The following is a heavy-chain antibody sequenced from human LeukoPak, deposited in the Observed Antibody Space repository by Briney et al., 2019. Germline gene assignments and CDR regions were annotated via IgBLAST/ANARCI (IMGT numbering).Heavy chain of an antibody. V-gene: IGHV1-69*13. CDR2: IIPIFGTA. J-gene: IGHJ3*02. Sequence: ASVKVSCKASGGTFSSYAISWVRQAPGQGLEWMGGIIPIFGTANYAQKFQGRVTITADESTSTAYMELSSLRSDDTAVYYCARDEGSGWRLDAFDIWGQGTMVTVSS. CDR1: GGTFSSYA. CDR3: ARDEGSGWRLDAFDI. D-gene: IGHD6-19*01.